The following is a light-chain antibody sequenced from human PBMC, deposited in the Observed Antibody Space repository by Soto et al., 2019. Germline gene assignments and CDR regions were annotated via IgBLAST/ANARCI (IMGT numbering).Light chain of an antibody. CDR1: SSDVGGYNL. J-gene: IGLJ3*02. CDR2: EGS. Sequence: QSALTQPASVSGSPGQSITISCTGTSSDVGGYNLVSWYQQHPGKAPKLRISEGSRRPSEVSDRFSGSRSGNTASLTISGLQAEDEADYYCCSYAGSSTLVFGGGTKVTVL. V-gene: IGLV2-23*01. CDR3: CSYAGSSTLV.